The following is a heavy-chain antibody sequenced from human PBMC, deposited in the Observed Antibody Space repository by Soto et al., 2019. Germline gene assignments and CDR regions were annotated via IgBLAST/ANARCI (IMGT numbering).Heavy chain of an antibody. CDR2: ISSSSSTI. J-gene: IGHJ3*02. D-gene: IGHD3-3*01. V-gene: IGHV3-48*02. CDR3: ARDTDLYYDFWSGSYI. Sequence: EVQLVESGGGLVQPGGSLRLSCAASGFTFSSYSMNWVRQAPGTGLEWVSYISSSSSTIYYADSVKGRFTISRDNAKNSLYLQMNSLRDEDTAVYYCARDTDLYYDFWSGSYIWGQGTMVTVSS. CDR1: GFTFSSYS.